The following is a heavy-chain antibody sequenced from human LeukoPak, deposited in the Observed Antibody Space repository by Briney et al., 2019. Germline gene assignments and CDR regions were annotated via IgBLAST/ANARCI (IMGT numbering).Heavy chain of an antibody. CDR1: GGSISSYNYY. V-gene: IGHV4-39*01. D-gene: IGHD6-19*01. J-gene: IGHJ4*02. CDR3: ARQPPPEYSSGWSPIDY. CDR2: IYYSGTT. Sequence: PSETLSLTCTVSGGSISSYNYYWGWIRQPPGKGLEWIGRIYYSGTTYYNPSLKSRVTMSVDTSKNQFSLKLSSVTAADTAVYYCARQPPPEYSSGWSPIDYWGQGTLVTVSS.